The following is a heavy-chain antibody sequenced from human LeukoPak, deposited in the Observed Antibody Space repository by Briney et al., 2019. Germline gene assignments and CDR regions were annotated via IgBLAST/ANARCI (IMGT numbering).Heavy chain of an antibody. CDR1: SGSISSSSYY. CDR2: IYYSGST. D-gene: IGHD3-9*01. J-gene: IGHJ6*03. Sequence: PSETLSLTCTVSSGSISSSSYYWGWIRQPPGKGLEWIGSIYYSGSTYYNPSLKSRVTISVDTSKNQFSLKLSSVTAADTAVYYCARIPNYDILTGYRSFYYYYYMDVWGKGTTVTVSS. V-gene: IGHV4-39*01. CDR3: ARIPNYDILTGYRSFYYYYYMDV.